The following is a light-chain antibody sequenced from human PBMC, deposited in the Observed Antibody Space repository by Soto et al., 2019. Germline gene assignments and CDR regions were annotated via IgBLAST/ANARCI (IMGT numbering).Light chain of an antibody. V-gene: IGKV3-20*01. J-gene: IGKJ2*01. CDR3: QQYVSSPRT. Sequence: EIVLTQSPGILSLSPGERATLSCRASQSISSSYLAWYQQRPGQAPRLLIYGASSRATGIPDRFIGSGSGTDFTLTVSRLEPEDFAVYYCQQYVSSPRTFGQGTKLEIK. CDR2: GAS. CDR1: QSISSSY.